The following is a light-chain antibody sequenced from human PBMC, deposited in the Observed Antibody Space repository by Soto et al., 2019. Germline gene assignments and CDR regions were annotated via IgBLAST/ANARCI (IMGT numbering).Light chain of an antibody. CDR3: QQYNNRPPRLT. CDR2: WAS. J-gene: IGKJ4*01. CDR1: QSVLYSSNKKSY. Sequence: DIVMTQSPDSLAVSLGERATINCKSSQSVLYSSNKKSYLAWLQQKPGQPPKLLIYWASTRDSGVPDRFSGSGSGTDFTLTISSLQAEDVAVYYCQQYNNRPPRLTFGGGTKVEIK. V-gene: IGKV4-1*01.